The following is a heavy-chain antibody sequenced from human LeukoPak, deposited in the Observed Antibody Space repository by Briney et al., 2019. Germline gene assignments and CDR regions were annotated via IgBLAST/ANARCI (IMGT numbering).Heavy chain of an antibody. CDR2: IKQDGSER. D-gene: IGHD3-22*01. Sequence: PGGSLRLSCAASGFTFSNYWMTWVRQAPGRGLEWVANIKQDGSERYYVDSVKGRFTISRDNAKNSLYLQMKSLRVEDTAVYYCAREFGWFLGFDYWGQGTLVTVSS. V-gene: IGHV3-7*04. CDR3: AREFGWFLGFDY. J-gene: IGHJ4*02. CDR1: GFTFSNYW.